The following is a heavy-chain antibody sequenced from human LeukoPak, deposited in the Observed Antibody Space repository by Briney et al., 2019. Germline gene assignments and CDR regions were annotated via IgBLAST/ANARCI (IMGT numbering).Heavy chain of an antibody. Sequence: SETLSLTCTVSGGSISSYYWSWIRQPPGKGLEWIGYIYYSGSTNYNPSLKSRVTISVDTSKNQFSLKLSSVTAAGTAVYYCARAPYDFWSGYYYYYYMDVWGKGTTVTVSS. V-gene: IGHV4-59*01. J-gene: IGHJ6*03. CDR2: IYYSGST. CDR3: ARAPYDFWSGYYYYYYMDV. CDR1: GGSISSYY. D-gene: IGHD3-3*01.